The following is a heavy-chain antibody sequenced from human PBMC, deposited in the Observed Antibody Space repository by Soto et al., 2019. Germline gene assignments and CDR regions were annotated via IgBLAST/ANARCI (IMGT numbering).Heavy chain of an antibody. V-gene: IGHV3-23*01. Sequence: GGSLRLSCAASGFTFSSYAMSWVRQAPGKGLEWVSAISGSGGSTYYADSVKGRFTISRDNSKNTLYLQMNSLRAEDTAVYYCAGAFWSGYHFDYWGQGTLVTVSS. CDR2: ISGSGGST. D-gene: IGHD3-3*01. CDR1: GFTFSSYA. CDR3: AGAFWSGYHFDY. J-gene: IGHJ4*02.